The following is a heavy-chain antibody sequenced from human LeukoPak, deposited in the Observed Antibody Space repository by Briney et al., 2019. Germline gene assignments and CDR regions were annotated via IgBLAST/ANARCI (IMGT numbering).Heavy chain of an antibody. D-gene: IGHD6-19*01. CDR3: TRGPQYSSAWYFDY. V-gene: IGHV4-4*07. CDR1: GGSISSYY. J-gene: IGHJ4*02. CDR2: IYTSGST. Sequence: PSETLSLTCTVSGGSISSYYWSWIRQPAGKGLEWIGRIYTSGSTNYNPSLKSRVTISVDTSKNQFSLKLTSVTAADTAVYYCTRGPQYSSAWYFDYWGQGTLVTVSS.